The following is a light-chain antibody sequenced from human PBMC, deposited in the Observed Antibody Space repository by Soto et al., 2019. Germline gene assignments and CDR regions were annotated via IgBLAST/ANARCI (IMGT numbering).Light chain of an antibody. V-gene: IGKV1-5*01. J-gene: IGKJ4*01. Sequence: DIQTTQSPSSVSASVGDRVTITCRASQSISSWLAWYQQKPGKAPKLLIYDASSLESGVPSRFSGSGSGTEFTLTISSLQPDDFATYYCQQYNSYSLTFGGGTKVDIK. CDR1: QSISSW. CDR2: DAS. CDR3: QQYNSYSLT.